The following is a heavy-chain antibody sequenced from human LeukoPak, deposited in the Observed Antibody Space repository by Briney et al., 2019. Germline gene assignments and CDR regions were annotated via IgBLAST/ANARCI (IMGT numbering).Heavy chain of an antibody. Sequence: PSETLSLTCTVSGGSISSHYWSWIRQPPGKGLEWIGYVYYSGSTNYNPSLKSRVTISVDTSKNQFSLKLSSVSAADTAVYYCARDGRSQPDAFDIRGQGTMVTVSS. CDR3: ARDGRSQPDAFDI. CDR1: GGSISSHY. D-gene: IGHD2-2*01. CDR2: VYYSGST. V-gene: IGHV4-59*11. J-gene: IGHJ3*02.